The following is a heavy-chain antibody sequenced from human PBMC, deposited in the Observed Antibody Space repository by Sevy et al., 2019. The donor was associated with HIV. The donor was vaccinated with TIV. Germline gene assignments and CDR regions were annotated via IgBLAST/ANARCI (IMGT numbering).Heavy chain of an antibody. J-gene: IGHJ4*02. CDR2: IYSGGTT. D-gene: IGHD6-19*01. Sequence: GGSLRLSCVASGFTVSSNYMSWARQAPGKGLEWVSVIYSGGTTYYADSVKGQFTISRDNSKNTLYLQMNSLRAEDTAVYYCARIPGYSSGWYFDYWGQGTLVTVSS. V-gene: IGHV3-53*01. CDR1: GFTVSSNY. CDR3: ARIPGYSSGWYFDY.